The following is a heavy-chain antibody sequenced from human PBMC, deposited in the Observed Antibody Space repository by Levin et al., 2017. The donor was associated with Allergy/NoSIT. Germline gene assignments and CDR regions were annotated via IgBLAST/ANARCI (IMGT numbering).Heavy chain of an antibody. Sequence: SGPTLVKPTQTLTLTCTFSGFSLSTSGVGVGWIRQPPGKALEWLALIYWDDDKRYSPSLKSRLTITKDTSKNQVVLTMTNMDPVDTATYYCAHRYYYGSGSHWFDYWGQGTLVTVSS. CDR1: GFSLSTSGVG. D-gene: IGHD3-10*01. J-gene: IGHJ4*02. CDR3: AHRYYYGSGSHWFDY. V-gene: IGHV2-5*02. CDR2: IYWDDDK.